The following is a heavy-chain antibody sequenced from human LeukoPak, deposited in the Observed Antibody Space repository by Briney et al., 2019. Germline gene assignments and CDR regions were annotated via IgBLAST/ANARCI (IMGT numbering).Heavy chain of an antibody. Sequence: GGSLRLSCAASGFTSSNHGMHWVRQAPGKGLEWVAVIWYDGSNEYYAESVKGRFTISRDNSKNTLYLQVNSLRAEDTAVYYCARDRGSYYVDYWGQGTLVTVSS. V-gene: IGHV3-33*01. CDR1: GFTSSNHG. CDR2: IWYDGSNE. D-gene: IGHD1-26*01. J-gene: IGHJ4*02. CDR3: ARDRGSYYVDY.